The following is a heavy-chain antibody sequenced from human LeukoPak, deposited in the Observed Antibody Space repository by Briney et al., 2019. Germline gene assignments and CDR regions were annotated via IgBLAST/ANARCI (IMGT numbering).Heavy chain of an antibody. CDR2: IYTSGST. V-gene: IGHV4-4*07. D-gene: IGHD3-3*01. J-gene: IGHJ4*02. Sequence: SETLSLTCTVSGGSISSYYWSWIRQPAGKGLEWIGRIYTSGSTNYNPSLKSRVTMSVDTSKNQFSLKLSSVTAADTAVYYCARASTIFGVVIDDYWGQGTLVTVSS. CDR3: ARASTIFGVVIDDY. CDR1: GGSISSYY.